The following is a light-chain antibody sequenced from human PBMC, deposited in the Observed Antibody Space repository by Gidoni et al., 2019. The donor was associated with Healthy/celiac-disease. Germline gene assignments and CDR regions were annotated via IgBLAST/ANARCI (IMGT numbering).Light chain of an antibody. CDR3: QQYDNLLT. CDR1: QDISNY. J-gene: IGKJ4*01. Sequence: DIQMTKSPSSLSASVGDRVTITCQASQDISNYLNWYQQKPGKAPQLLIYDASNLETGVPSRFSGSGSGTDFTFTISSLQPEDIATYYCQQYDNLLTFGGGTKVEIK. V-gene: IGKV1-33*01. CDR2: DAS.